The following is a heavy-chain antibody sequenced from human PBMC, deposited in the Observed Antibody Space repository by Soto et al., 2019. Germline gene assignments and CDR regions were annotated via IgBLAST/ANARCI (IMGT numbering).Heavy chain of an antibody. V-gene: IGHV4-59*08. D-gene: IGHD5-12*01. CDR1: GGSISSYY. CDR3: ARRLKYYYAMDV. Sequence: QVQLQESGPGLVKPSETLSLTCTVSGGSISSYYWSWIRQPPGKGLEWIGYISDSGSTNYNPSLKTRXXIXVXXSNNQCSLQLSSVTAADRAVYYCARRLKYYYAMDVWGQGTTVTVSS. CDR2: ISDSGST. J-gene: IGHJ6*02.